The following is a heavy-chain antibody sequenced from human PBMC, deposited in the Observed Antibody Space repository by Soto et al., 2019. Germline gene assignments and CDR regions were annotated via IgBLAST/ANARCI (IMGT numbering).Heavy chain of an antibody. D-gene: IGHD3-22*01. J-gene: IGHJ4*02. V-gene: IGHV3-30*18. CDR1: GFTFSSYG. CDR3: AKDARLGYDSSGYFGD. CDR2: ISYDGSNK. Sequence: GGSLRLSCAASGFTFSSYGMHWVRQAPGRGLEWVAVISYDGSNKYYADSVKGRFTISRDNSKNTLYLQMNSLRAEDTAVYYCAKDARLGYDSSGYFGDWGQGTLVTVSS.